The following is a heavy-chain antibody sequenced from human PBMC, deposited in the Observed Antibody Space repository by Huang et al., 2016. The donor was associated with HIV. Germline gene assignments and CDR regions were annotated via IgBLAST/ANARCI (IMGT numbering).Heavy chain of an antibody. CDR1: GGSFSGHF. CDR2: INDSGRT. J-gene: IGHJ4*02. D-gene: IGHD3-22*01. CDR3: ARDMYYYDSSGYSKFDY. V-gene: IGHV4-34*02. Sequence: QMQLQQWGAGLLKPSETLSLTCAVYGGSFSGHFWSWIRQSPGKGLEWIGEINDSGRTKYNPALRSRVSISVVTSKKQFSLKLTSVTAADTAVYYCARDMYYYDSSGYSKFDYWGQGTLVIVSS.